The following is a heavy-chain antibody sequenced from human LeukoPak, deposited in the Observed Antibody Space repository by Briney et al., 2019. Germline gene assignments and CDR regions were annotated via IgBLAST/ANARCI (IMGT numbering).Heavy chain of an antibody. Sequence: PSETLPLTCTVSGGSISSSSYYWGWIRQPPGKGLEWIGSIYYSGSTYYNPSLKSRVTISVDTSKNQFSLKLSSVTAADTAVYYCASPHIVVVPAAIYQKGAFDIWGQGTMVTVSS. V-gene: IGHV4-39*01. CDR2: IYYSGST. CDR3: ASPHIVVVPAAIYQKGAFDI. J-gene: IGHJ3*02. CDR1: GGSISSSSYY. D-gene: IGHD2-2*02.